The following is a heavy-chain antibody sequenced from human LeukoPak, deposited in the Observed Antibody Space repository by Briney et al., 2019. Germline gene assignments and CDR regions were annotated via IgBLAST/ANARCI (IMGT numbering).Heavy chain of an antibody. CDR3: ARDGRPALDY. CDR1: GGSISSYY. CDR2: IYYSGST. Sequence: SSETLSLTCTVSGGSISSYYWSWIRQPPGKGLEWIGYIYYSGSTNYNPSLKSRVTISVDTSKNQFSLKLSSVTAADTAVYYCARDGRPALDYWGQGTLVTVSS. D-gene: IGHD2-2*01. V-gene: IGHV4-59*01. J-gene: IGHJ4*02.